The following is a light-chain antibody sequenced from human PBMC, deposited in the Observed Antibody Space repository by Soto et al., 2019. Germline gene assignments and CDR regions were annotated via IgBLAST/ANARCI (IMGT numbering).Light chain of an antibody. CDR2: EGS. V-gene: IGLV2-23*01. CDR1: SSDVGRHNL. CDR3: CSYAGNSGYV. Sequence: QSALTQPASVSGSPGQSITISCSGTSSDVGRHNLVSWYQHHPGKAPKVIIYEGSKRPSGVSNRFSGSKSGNTASLTIFGLQAEDEGDYYCCSYAGNSGYVFGTGTKLTVL. J-gene: IGLJ1*01.